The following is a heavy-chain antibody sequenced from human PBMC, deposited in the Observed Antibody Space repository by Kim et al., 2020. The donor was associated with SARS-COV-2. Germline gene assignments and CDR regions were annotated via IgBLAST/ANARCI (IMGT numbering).Heavy chain of an antibody. Sequence: SETLSLTCTVSAGSIRSYYWSWIRQPPGKGLEWIGYIYYSGSTDYNPSLKSRVTISVDTSKNQFSLKLSSVTAADTAVYYCARDYPPEGSYYYYGMDVWGQGTTVTVSS. D-gene: IGHD3-16*02. CDR2: IYYSGST. CDR3: ARDYPPEGSYYYYGMDV. J-gene: IGHJ6*02. CDR1: AGSIRSYY. V-gene: IGHV4-59*01.